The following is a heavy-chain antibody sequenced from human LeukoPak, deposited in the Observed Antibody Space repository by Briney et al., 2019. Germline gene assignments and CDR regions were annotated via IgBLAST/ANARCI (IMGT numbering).Heavy chain of an antibody. CDR3: ARDLSSRVSYDY. CDR1: GYTFTGYY. V-gene: IGHV1-2*02. J-gene: IGHJ4*02. D-gene: IGHD2-2*01. CDR2: INPNSGGT. Sequence: ASVKVSCKASGYTFTGYYMHWVRQAPGQGLEWMGWINPNSGGTNYAQKFQGGVTMTRDTSISTAYMELSRLRSDDTAVYYCARDLSSRVSYDYWGQGTLVTVSS.